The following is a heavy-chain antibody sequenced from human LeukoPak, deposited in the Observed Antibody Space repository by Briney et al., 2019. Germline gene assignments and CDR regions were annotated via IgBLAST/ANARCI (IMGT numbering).Heavy chain of an antibody. Sequence: ASVKVSCRASGGTLSIYAISWVRQAPGQGLEWMGRIIPIFGTANYAQKFHGRVTITTDESTTTAYMELSSLTSQDTAVYYCARDSIAAAGYGTDYWGQGTLVTVSS. V-gene: IGHV1-69*05. D-gene: IGHD6-13*01. CDR1: GGTLSIYA. CDR3: ARDSIAAAGYGTDY. CDR2: IIPIFGTA. J-gene: IGHJ4*02.